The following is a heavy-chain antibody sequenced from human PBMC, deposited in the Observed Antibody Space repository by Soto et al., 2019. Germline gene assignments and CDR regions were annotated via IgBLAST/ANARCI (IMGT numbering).Heavy chain of an antibody. Sequence: PGGSLRLSCAASEVTFSGSAMHWVLQASGKGLEWVGRIRSKANSYATAYAASVKGRFTISRDDSKNTAYLQMNRLKTEDTALYYCTRLASTCSIRGYWGQGTLVTVSS. CDR3: TRLASTCSIRGY. CDR2: IRSKANSYAT. D-gene: IGHD1-26*01. J-gene: IGHJ4*02. V-gene: IGHV3-73*01. CDR1: EVTFSGSA.